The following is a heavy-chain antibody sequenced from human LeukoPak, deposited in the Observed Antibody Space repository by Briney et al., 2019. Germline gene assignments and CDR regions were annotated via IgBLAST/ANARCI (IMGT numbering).Heavy chain of an antibody. CDR2: IYYSGST. D-gene: IGHD5-24*01. CDR3: ARVRDGYLENYFDY. V-gene: IGHV4-59*01. Sequence: SETLSLTCTVSGGSISSYYWSWIRQPPGKGLEWIGYIYYSGSTNYNPSLKSRVTISVDTSKNQFSLKLSSVTAADTAVYHCARVRDGYLENYFDYWGQGTLVTVSS. J-gene: IGHJ4*02. CDR1: GGSISSYY.